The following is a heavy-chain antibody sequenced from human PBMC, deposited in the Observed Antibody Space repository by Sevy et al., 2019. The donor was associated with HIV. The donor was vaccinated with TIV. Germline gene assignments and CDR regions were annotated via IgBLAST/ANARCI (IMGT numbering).Heavy chain of an antibody. CDR2: INPKNGGT. V-gene: IGHV1-2*02. CDR1: GYTFNDYY. D-gene: IGHD3-22*01. J-gene: IGHJ4*02. Sequence: ASVKVSCKTSGYTFNDYYIHWVRQAPGQGLEWLGCINPKNGGTKCAQNFQDRVTLTKDTSISTAYMELNRLTSDDTAVYYCARDPPFTTTYDYWGQGTLVTVSS. CDR3: ARDPPFTTTYDY.